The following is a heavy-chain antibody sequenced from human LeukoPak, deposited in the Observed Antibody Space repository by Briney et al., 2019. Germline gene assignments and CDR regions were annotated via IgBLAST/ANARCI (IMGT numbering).Heavy chain of an antibody. CDR2: INPNSGAT. CDR1: GYTFTAYY. Sequence: ASVKVSYKASGYTFTAYYMHWVRQAPGQGLEWMGWINPNSGATNYAQKFQGRVTMTSDTSISTAYMEVGRLRPDDTAVYYCASPGRYCDTTNCYSQHVPYFWGQGTLVIVSS. CDR3: ASPGRYCDTTNCYSQHVPYF. V-gene: IGHV1-2*02. D-gene: IGHD2-2*01. J-gene: IGHJ4*02.